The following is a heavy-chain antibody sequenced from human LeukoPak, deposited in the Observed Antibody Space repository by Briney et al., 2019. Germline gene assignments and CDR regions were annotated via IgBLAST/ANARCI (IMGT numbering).Heavy chain of an antibody. D-gene: IGHD3-22*01. CDR1: GFTFSSYR. Sequence: PGRSLRLSCAASGFTFSSYRIHWVRHAPGKGLVWVAVISNGGSDKTYADSVKGRFTISRDNSKNTLYLQKNSLRAEDTAVYFCAKGTVIVGYYFDSWGQGTLVTVSS. CDR2: ISNGGSDK. J-gene: IGHJ4*02. V-gene: IGHV3-30*18. CDR3: AKGTVIVGYYFDS.